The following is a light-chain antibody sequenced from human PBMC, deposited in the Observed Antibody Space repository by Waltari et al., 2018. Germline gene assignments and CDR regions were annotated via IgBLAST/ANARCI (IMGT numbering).Light chain of an antibody. V-gene: IGLV2-23*02. CDR3: CSYGGSFDPYLV. Sequence: QSALTQPASVSGSPGQSITISCIGTSNDVGKYNLVSWYQQHPGKVPKLIIYEVTKRPSGISNRFSGSKSGSTASLTISVLQADDEADYYCCSYGGSFDPYLVFGGGTKLTVL. CDR1: SNDVGKYNL. J-gene: IGLJ2*01. CDR2: EVT.